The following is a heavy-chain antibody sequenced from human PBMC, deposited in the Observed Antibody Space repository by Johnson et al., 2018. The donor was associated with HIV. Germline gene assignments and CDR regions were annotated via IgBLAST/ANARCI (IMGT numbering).Heavy chain of an antibody. V-gene: IGHV3-11*04. Sequence: QVQLVESGGGLVKPGKSLRLSCAASGFSFSDYYMSWIRQAPGKGLEWVSFISSSGSTIYYADSVKGRSTISRDNAKNSLFLQMNSLRAEDTAVYYCARDSTPWGDDYVDYAFDIWGQGTLVTVSS. J-gene: IGHJ3*02. CDR2: ISSSGSTI. CDR3: ARDSTPWGDDYVDYAFDI. CDR1: GFSFSDYY. D-gene: IGHD4/OR15-4a*01.